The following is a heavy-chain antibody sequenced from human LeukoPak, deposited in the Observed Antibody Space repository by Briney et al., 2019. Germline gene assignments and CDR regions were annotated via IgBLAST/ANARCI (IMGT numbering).Heavy chain of an antibody. CDR3: ARGRSITLLRGVAMSDGFDI. J-gene: IGHJ3*02. CDR2: TDTSGRYV. CDR1: GFTFSNYG. Sequence: GGSLRLSCAASGFTFSNYGMNWVRQAPGKGLEWVSFTDTSGRYVYYGDSVKGRFTISRDNAKNLLFLQMNGLRAEDTALYYCARGRSITLLRGVAMSDGFDIWGQGAMVSVSS. D-gene: IGHD3-10*01. V-gene: IGHV3-21*06.